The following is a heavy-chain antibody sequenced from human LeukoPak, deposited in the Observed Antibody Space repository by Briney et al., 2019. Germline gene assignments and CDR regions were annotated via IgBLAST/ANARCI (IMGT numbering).Heavy chain of an antibody. Sequence: GGSLRLSCAASGFTFSSYWMSWVRQAPGKGLEWVANIKQGGSEKYYVDSVKGRFTISRDNAKNSLHLQMNSLRAEDTAVYYCARDRYSDFWSGYSYYYYYMDVWGKGTTVTVSS. CDR1: GFTFSSYW. V-gene: IGHV3-7*01. CDR2: IKQGGSEK. J-gene: IGHJ6*03. D-gene: IGHD3-3*01. CDR3: ARDRYSDFWSGYSYYYYYMDV.